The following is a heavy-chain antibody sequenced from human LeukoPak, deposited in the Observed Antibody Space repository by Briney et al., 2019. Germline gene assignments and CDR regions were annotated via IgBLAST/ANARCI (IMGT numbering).Heavy chain of an antibody. CDR1: GGSFSGYY. J-gene: IGHJ6*02. D-gene: IGHD3-10*01. CDR2: INHSGST. V-gene: IGHV4-34*01. CDR3: ARGGITMVRGVISGTNYYYGMDV. Sequence: SETLSLTCAVYGGSFSGYYWSWIRQPPGKGLEWIGEINHSGSTNYNPSLKSRVTISVDTSKNQFSLKLSSVTAADTAVYYCARGGITMVRGVISGTNYYYGMDVWGQGTTVTVS.